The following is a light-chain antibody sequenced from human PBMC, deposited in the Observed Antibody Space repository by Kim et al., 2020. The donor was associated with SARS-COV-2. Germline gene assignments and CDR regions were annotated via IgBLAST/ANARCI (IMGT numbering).Light chain of an antibody. V-gene: IGLV6-57*03. CDR3: HSYDRDSHV. J-gene: IGLJ1*01. Sequence: GQTVTIACTRSGGSIATDYGQWYQQRPGRAPATVIYADNERPSGVPDRFSGSSDASSNSASLTISGLKTEDEADYYCHSYDRDSHVFGTGTKVTVL. CDR1: GGSIATDY. CDR2: ADN.